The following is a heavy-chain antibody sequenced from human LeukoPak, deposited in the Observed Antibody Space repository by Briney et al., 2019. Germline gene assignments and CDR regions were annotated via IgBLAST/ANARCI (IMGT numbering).Heavy chain of an antibody. D-gene: IGHD2-15*01. J-gene: IGHJ4*02. CDR2: MSDDGSA. V-gene: IGHV4-39*01. Sequence: PSETLSLTCTVSGGSISSSSYYWGWIRQPPGKGPEWIGSMSDDGSAYYNPSLKSRVTISVDTSKNQVSLKLNSVTAADTAVYYCARHKAVLLPFDYWGQGTLVTVSS. CDR3: ARHKAVLLPFDY. CDR1: GGSISSSSYY.